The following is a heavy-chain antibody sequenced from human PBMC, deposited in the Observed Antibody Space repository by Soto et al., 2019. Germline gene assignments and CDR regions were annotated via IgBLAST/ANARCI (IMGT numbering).Heavy chain of an antibody. CDR2: IYHSGNS. V-gene: IGHV4-4*02. CDR3: ASHRGNTYGPYDY. D-gene: IGHD5-18*01. J-gene: IGHJ4*02. Sequence: VQLQESGPGLVKPSGTLSLTCAVSGGSISTGNWWSWVRQSPGKGLEWIGEIYHSGNSNHNPSLKSRVTISIDKSKNQFPLKLTSVTAADTAVYYCASHRGNTYGPYDYWGQGTLVTVSS. CDR1: GGSISTGNW.